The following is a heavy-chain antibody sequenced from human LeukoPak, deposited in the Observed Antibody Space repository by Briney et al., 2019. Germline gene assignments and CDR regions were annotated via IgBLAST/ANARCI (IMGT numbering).Heavy chain of an antibody. J-gene: IGHJ4*02. D-gene: IGHD1-26*01. CDR1: GFTFSSYS. CDR3: ARDGSNSWAFFDY. CDR2: ISSSSSTI. Sequence: PSGGSLRLSCAASGFTFSSYSMNWVRQAPGKGLEWVSYISSSSSTIYYADSVKGRFTISRDNAKNSLYLQMNSLRAEDTAVYYCARDGSNSWAFFDYWGQGTLVTVSS. V-gene: IGHV3-48*01.